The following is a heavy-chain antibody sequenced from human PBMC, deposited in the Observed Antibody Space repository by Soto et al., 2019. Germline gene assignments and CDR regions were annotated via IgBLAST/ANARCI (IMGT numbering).Heavy chain of an antibody. CDR2: ISGYNGLT. J-gene: IGHJ4*02. V-gene: IGHV1-18*04. CDR3: ARDEGIRGFDS. CDR1: GYTFSNYG. Sequence: QVQLVQSGDEVKKSGASVKVPCKASGYTFSNYGISWVRQAPGQGLEWMGWISGYNGLTAYAQNVQGRVTMTIDTPTRTVFMELTSLRSNDTAVYYCARDEGIRGFDSWGQGTLVTVSS. D-gene: IGHD3-10*01.